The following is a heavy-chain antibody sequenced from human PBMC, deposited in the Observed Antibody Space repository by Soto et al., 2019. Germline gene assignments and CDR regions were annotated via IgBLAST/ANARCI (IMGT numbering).Heavy chain of an antibody. Sequence: HPGGSLRLSCAASGFTFSSYAMHGVRQAPGKGLEWVAVISYDGSNKYYADSVKGRFTISRDNSKNTLYLQMNSLRAEDTAVYYCARDPLWGTAMVLWYFDLWGRGTLVTVSS. V-gene: IGHV3-30-3*01. D-gene: IGHD5-18*01. J-gene: IGHJ2*01. CDR3: ARDPLWGTAMVLWYFDL. CDR1: GFTFSSYA. CDR2: ISYDGSNK.